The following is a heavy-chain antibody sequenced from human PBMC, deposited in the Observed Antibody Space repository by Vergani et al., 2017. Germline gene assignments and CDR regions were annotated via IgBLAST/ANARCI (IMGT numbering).Heavy chain of an antibody. J-gene: IGHJ4*02. D-gene: IGHD6-13*01. CDR1: GGSISSYY. Sequence: QVQLQESGPGLVKPSETLSLTCTVSGGSISSYYWSWIRQPPGKGLEWIGSFYYSGSTNYNSSLKSRVTISVDTSQNQFSLKLRFVTAANTAVYFCARGPRGQLGRFDYWGQGTLVTVSS. V-gene: IGHV4-59*01. CDR2: FYYSGST. CDR3: ARGPRGQLGRFDY.